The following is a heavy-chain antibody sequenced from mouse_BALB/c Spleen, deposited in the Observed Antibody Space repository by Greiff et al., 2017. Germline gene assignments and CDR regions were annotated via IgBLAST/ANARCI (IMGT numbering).Heavy chain of an antibody. CDR1: GYTFTSYW. CDR3: TRGNLLLRFDY. J-gene: IGHJ2*01. CDR2: IYPSDSYT. D-gene: IGHD1-1*01. Sequence: QVQLQQPGAELVRPGASVKLSCKASGYTFTSYWINWVKQRPGQGLEWIGNIYPSDSYTNYTQKFKDKATLTVDKSSSTAYMQLSSPTSEDSAVYYCTRGNLLLRFDYWGQGTTLTVSS. V-gene: IGHV1-69*02.